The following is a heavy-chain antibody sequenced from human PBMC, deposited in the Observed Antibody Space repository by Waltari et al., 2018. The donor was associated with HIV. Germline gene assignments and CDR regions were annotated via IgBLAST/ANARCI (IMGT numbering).Heavy chain of an antibody. D-gene: IGHD5-18*01. J-gene: IGHJ4*02. CDR1: GGSLSSSRYY. V-gene: IGHV4-39*07. Sequence: LQLQESGPGLVKPSETLSLTCTVSGGSLSSSRYYWGWIRQPPGKGLERIGRIYFSGSTYCSPSLKSPVTISVDTSKNQFCLKLGSVTAADTAVYYCARLGVYTAMDFDYWGQGTLVTVSS. CDR2: IYFSGST. CDR3: ARLGVYTAMDFDY.